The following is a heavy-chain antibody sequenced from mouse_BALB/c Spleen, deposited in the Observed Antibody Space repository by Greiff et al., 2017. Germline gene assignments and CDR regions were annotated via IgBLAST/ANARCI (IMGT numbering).Heavy chain of an antibody. Sequence: EVQLVESGGGLVKPGGSLKLSCAASGFTFSSYAMSWVRQTPEKRLEWVATISSGGSYTYYPDSVKGRFTISRDNAKNTLYLQMSSQRSEDTAMYYCARDYYGSRSWFAYWGQGTLVTVSA. CDR2: ISSGGSYT. J-gene: IGHJ3*01. D-gene: IGHD1-1*01. CDR1: GFTFSSYA. V-gene: IGHV5-9-3*01. CDR3: ARDYYGSRSWFAY.